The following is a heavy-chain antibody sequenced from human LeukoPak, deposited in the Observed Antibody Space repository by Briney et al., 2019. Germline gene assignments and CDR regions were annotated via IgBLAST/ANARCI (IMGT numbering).Heavy chain of an antibody. CDR1: GFTFSSYS. J-gene: IGHJ4*02. V-gene: IGHV3-21*01. CDR3: VRWGVEAGMDY. Sequence: GGSLRLSCAASGFTFSSYSMNWVRQAPGKGLEWVSSISSSSSYIYDADSVKGRFTISRDNAKKSMSLQMNSLRVEETAVYICVRWGVEAGMDYWGQGTLVTVSS. D-gene: IGHD6-19*01. CDR2: ISSSSSYI.